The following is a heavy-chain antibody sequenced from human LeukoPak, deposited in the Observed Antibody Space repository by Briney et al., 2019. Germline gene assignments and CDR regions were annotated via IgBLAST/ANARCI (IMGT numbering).Heavy chain of an antibody. Sequence: ASVKVSCKASGYTLTELSMQWVRQAPGKGLEWMGGFDPEDGETIYAQKFQGRVTMTEDTSTDTAYMELSSLRSEDTAVYYCATARQWLLGLGYWGQGTLVTVSS. CDR2: FDPEDGET. CDR1: GYTLTELS. D-gene: IGHD6-19*01. V-gene: IGHV1-24*01. CDR3: ATARQWLLGLGY. J-gene: IGHJ4*02.